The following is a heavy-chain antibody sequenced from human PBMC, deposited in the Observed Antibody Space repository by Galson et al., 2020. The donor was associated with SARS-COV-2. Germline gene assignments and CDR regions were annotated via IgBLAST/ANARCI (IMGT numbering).Heavy chain of an antibody. CDR3: ATGPPYGDYRWFDP. J-gene: IGHJ5*02. V-gene: IGHV1-24*01. CDR1: GYTLTELS. Sequence: ASVKVSCKVSGYTLTELSMHWVRQAPGKGLEWMGGFDPEDGETIYAQKFQGRVTMTEDTSTDTAYMELSSLRSEDTAVYYCATGPPYGDYRWFDPWSQGTLVTVSS. CDR2: FDPEDGET. D-gene: IGHD4-17*01.